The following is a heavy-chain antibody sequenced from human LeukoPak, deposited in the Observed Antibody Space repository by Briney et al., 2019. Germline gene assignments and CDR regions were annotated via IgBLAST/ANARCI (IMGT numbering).Heavy chain of an antibody. J-gene: IGHJ6*02. V-gene: IGHV4-31*03. Sequence: SQTLSLTCTVSGGSISSGGYYWSWIRQHPGKGLEWIGYIYYSGSTYYNPSLKSRVTISVDTSKNQFSLKLSSVTAADTAVCYCARDTGVDILTGDDYYYYGMDVWGQGTTVTVSS. D-gene: IGHD3-9*01. CDR1: GGSISSGGYY. CDR3: ARDTGVDILTGDDYYYYGMDV. CDR2: IYYSGST.